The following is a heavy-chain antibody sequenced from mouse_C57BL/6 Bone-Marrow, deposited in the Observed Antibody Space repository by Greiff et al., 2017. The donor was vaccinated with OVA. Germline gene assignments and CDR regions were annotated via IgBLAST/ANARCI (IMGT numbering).Heavy chain of an antibody. J-gene: IGHJ1*03. CDR1: GYTFTSYW. V-gene: IGHV1-64*01. CDR2: IHPNSGST. Sequence: QVQLQQPGAELVKPGASVKLSCKASGYTFTSYWMHWVKQRPGQGLEWIGMIHPNSGSTNYNEKFKSKATLTVDKSSSTAYMQLSSLTSEDSAVYYGATLYYGSPHWYFDVWGTGTTVTVSS. CDR3: ATLYYGSPHWYFDV. D-gene: IGHD1-1*01.